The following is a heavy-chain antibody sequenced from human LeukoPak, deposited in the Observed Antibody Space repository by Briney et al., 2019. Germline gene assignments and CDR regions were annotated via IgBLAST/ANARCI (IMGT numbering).Heavy chain of an antibody. D-gene: IGHD6-19*01. CDR1: GFTVSSNY. CDR2: IYSGGST. J-gene: IGHJ4*02. V-gene: IGHV3-66*01. CDR3: ASGGDSSGWYRVDY. Sequence: GGSLRLSCAASGFTVSSNYMSWVRQAPGKELERVSVIYSGGSTYYADSVKGRFTISRDNSKNTLYLQMNSLRAEDTAVYYCASGGDSSGWYRVDYWGQGTLVTVSS.